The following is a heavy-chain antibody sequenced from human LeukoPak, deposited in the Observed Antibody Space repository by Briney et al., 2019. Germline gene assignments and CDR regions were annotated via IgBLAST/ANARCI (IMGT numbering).Heavy chain of an antibody. CDR1: GFTFSVYG. CDR2: IWHDGGTK. Sequence: GGSLRLSCAASGFTFSVYGMHWVRQAPGKGLEWVALIWHDGGTKYYADYVKDRFTISRDKPKNILYMQLSRLRAEDTAVYYFAKPYYYGYHYWGQGNLVTVSS. CDR3: AKPYYYGYHY. V-gene: IGHV3-33*03. D-gene: IGHD3-10*01. J-gene: IGHJ4*02.